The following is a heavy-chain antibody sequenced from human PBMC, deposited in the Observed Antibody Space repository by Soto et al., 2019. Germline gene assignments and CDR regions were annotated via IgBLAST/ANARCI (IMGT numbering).Heavy chain of an antibody. CDR1: GDSISSGGYY. CDR2: VYHSGST. CDR3: PRETSLTTFSPRFDP. J-gene: IGHJ5*02. Sequence: PSETLSLTCTVSGDSISSGGYYWTWIRQHPGKGLEWIGYVYHSGSTYYNPSLKSRLTTSIDTSKNQFSLKLSSVTAADTAVYYCPRETSLTTFSPRFDPWGQGTLVTVSS. D-gene: IGHD3-16*01. V-gene: IGHV4-31*03.